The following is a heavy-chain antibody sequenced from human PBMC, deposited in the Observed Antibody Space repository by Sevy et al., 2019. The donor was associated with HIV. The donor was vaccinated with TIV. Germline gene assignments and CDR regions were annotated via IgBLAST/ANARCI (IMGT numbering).Heavy chain of an antibody. Sequence: SETLSLTCSVSYGPISAYYWNWIRQSPGKGLEWIGSIHYTGSTDYNPSLKSRVTMSLDTSKNQFSLQLKSVTAADTALYYCARAPPVRSGDDSFNWFDPWGQGTLVTVSS. CDR1: YGPISAYY. D-gene: IGHD2-21*02. V-gene: IGHV4-59*12. J-gene: IGHJ5*02. CDR3: ARAPPVRSGDDSFNWFDP. CDR2: IHYTGST.